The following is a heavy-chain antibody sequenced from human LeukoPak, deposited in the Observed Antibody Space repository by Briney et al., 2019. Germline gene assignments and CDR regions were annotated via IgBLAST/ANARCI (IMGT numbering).Heavy chain of an antibody. Sequence: GGSLRLSCAASGFTFNNYAMNWVRQAPGKGLEWVSSISSSGSSTYYADSVKGRFTISRDNSKNTLYLQMNSLRAEDTAAYYYERGAYGDYDYWGQGTLVTVSS. D-gene: IGHD4-17*01. CDR1: GFTFNNYA. J-gene: IGHJ4*02. CDR2: ISSSGSST. CDR3: ERGAYGDYDY. V-gene: IGHV3-23*01.